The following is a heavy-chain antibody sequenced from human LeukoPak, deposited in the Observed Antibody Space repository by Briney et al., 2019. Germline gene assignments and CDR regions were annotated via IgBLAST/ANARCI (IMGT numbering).Heavy chain of an antibody. D-gene: IGHD3-22*01. V-gene: IGHV1-69*10. Sequence: SVKVSCKASGGTFSSYAISWVRQAPGQGLEWMGGIIPILGIANYAQKFQGRVTITADESTSTAYMELSSLRSEDTAVYYCARDSLDYYDSSGYYYELNWFDPWGQGTLVTVSS. J-gene: IGHJ5*02. CDR2: IIPILGIA. CDR3: ARDSLDYYDSSGYYYELNWFDP. CDR1: GGTFSSYA.